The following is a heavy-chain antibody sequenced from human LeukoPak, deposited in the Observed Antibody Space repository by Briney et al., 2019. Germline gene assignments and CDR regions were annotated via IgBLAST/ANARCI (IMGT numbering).Heavy chain of an antibody. D-gene: IGHD4-17*01. J-gene: IGHJ4*02. CDR1: GGSISSSSYY. V-gene: IGHV4-39*07. CDR3: ARAGYGDSDFDY. Sequence: SETLSLTCTVSGGSISSSSYYWGWIRQPPGKGLEWIGSMYYSGSIYYNPSLKSRVTISVDTSKNQFSLKLNSVTAADTAVYYCARAGYGDSDFDYWGQGTLVTVSS. CDR2: MYYSGSI.